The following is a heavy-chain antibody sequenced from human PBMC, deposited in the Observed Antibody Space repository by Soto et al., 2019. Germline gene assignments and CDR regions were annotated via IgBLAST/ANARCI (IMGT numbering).Heavy chain of an antibody. Sequence: ASVKVSCKASGYTFTSYGISWVRQAPGQGLEWMGWISAYNGNTNYAQKLQGRVTMTTDTSTSTAYMELRSLRSDDTAVYYCARDLLRYFDWLRPSGYYYYYMDVWGKGTTVTVSS. V-gene: IGHV1-18*01. CDR2: ISAYNGNT. D-gene: IGHD3-9*01. CDR1: GYTFTSYG. CDR3: ARDLLRYFDWLRPSGYYYYYMDV. J-gene: IGHJ6*03.